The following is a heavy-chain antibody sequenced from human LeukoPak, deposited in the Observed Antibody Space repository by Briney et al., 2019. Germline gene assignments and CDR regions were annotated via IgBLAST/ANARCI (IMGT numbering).Heavy chain of an antibody. D-gene: IGHD3-22*01. V-gene: IGHV1-69*13. CDR1: GGTFTNYA. CDR2: IVPGFDTT. Sequence: SVKVSCKASGGTFTNYAITRVRQAPGQGLEWMGGIVPGFDTTDYAQRFQDRLIITADESTTTAYMELSSLRSEDTAMYYCARWDAHYHEGDNWFDPWGQGTLVTVSS. CDR3: ARWDAHYHEGDNWFDP. J-gene: IGHJ5*02.